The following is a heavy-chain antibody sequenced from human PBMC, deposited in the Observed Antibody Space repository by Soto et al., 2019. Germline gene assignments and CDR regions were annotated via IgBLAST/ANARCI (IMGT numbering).Heavy chain of an antibody. V-gene: IGHV3-33*01. CDR1: GFNFSSYG. CDR3: ARGTDIVVVVAAGAFDI. D-gene: IGHD2-15*01. Sequence: GSLRLSCAASGFNFSSYGMHWVRQAPGKGLEWVAVIWYDGSNKYYADSVKGRFTISRDNSKNTLYLQMNSLRAEDTAVYYCARGTDIVVVVAAGAFDIWGQGTMVTVSS. CDR2: IWYDGSNK. J-gene: IGHJ3*02.